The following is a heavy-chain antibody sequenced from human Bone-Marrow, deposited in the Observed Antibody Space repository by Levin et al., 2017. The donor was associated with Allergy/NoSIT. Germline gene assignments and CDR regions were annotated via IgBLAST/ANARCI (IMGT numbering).Heavy chain of an antibody. CDR1: GYTFSTYW. V-gene: IGHV5-51*01. D-gene: IGHD2-2*01. CDR2: IYPGDSET. Sequence: GESLKISCQGFGYTFSTYWIGWVRQLSGKGPEWMGTIYPGDSETTYNPSFQGQVTISADKSINTVFLQWRSLKASDTAMYYCARQVRCISTSCVFDFWGQGTLVTVSS. CDR3: ARQVRCISTSCVFDF. J-gene: IGHJ4*02.